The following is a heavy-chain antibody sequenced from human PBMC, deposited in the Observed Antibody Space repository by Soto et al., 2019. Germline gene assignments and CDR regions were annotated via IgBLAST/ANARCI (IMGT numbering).Heavy chain of an antibody. V-gene: IGHV4-31*03. CDR3: ARGWIAVAGSSPLDY. CDR1: GGSISSGGYY. CDR2: IYYSGST. Sequence: QVQLQESGPGLVKPSQTLSLTCTVSGGSISSGGYYWSWIRQHPGKGLEWIGYIYYSGSTYYNPSLKSRVTISVDTSKNQFYLKLSYVTAVDPAVYYCARGWIAVAGSSPLDYWGQGTLVTVSS. D-gene: IGHD6-19*01. J-gene: IGHJ4*02.